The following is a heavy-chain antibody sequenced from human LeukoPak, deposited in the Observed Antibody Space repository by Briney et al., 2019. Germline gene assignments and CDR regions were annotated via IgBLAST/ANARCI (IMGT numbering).Heavy chain of an antibody. V-gene: IGHV4-59*08. CDR2: IYYSGST. CDR1: GGSISSYY. D-gene: IGHD4-17*01. J-gene: IGHJ6*02. CDR3: ARTYGDYPYYYYGMDV. Sequence: HSETLSLTCTVSGGSISSYYWSWIRQPPGKGLEWIGYIYYSGSTNYNPSLKSRVPISVDTSKNQFSLKLSSVTAADTAVYYCARTYGDYPYYYYGMDVWGQGTTVTVSS.